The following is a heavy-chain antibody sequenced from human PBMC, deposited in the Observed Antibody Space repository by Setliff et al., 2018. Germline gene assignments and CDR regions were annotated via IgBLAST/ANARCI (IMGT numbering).Heavy chain of an antibody. J-gene: IGHJ4*02. CDR2: IYYSGST. CDR1: GGSISSSSYY. D-gene: IGHD3-3*01. V-gene: IGHV4-39*01. CDR3: AYSSDYDFWSGYPPALDY. Sequence: SETLSLTCTVSGGSISSSSYYWGWIRQPPGKGLEWIGSIYYSGSTYYNPSLKSRVTISVDTSKNQFSLNLSSVTAADTAVYYCAYSSDYDFWSGYPPALDYWGQGTLVTVSS.